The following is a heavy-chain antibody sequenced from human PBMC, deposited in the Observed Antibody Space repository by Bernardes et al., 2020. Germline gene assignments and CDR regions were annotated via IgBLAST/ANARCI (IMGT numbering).Heavy chain of an antibody. J-gene: IGHJ4*02. CDR3: ARAVTLGYCSSTSCYFDY. CDR2: INHSGST. CDR1: GGSFSGYY. Sequence: SETLSLTCAVYGGSFSGYYWSWIRQPPGKGLEWIGEINHSGSTNYNPSLKSRVTISVDTSKNQFSLKLSSVTAADTAVYYCARAVTLGYCSSTSCYFDYWGQGTLVTVSS. D-gene: IGHD2-2*01. V-gene: IGHV4-34*01.